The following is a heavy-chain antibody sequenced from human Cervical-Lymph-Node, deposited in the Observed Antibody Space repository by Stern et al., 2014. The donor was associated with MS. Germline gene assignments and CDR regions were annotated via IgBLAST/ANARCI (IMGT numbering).Heavy chain of an antibody. Sequence: VQLVESGGGVVQPGRSLRLSCAASGFSFSSYAMHWVRQAPGKGLEWWAAISYDGKQKYYADSVKGRFTISRDTAKNTLYLQMNSLRAEDTADYYCARGSLFYSYYGDYWGQGTLVTVSS. CDR3: ARGSLFYSYYGDY. V-gene: IGHV3-30*04. D-gene: IGHD4-11*01. J-gene: IGHJ4*02. CDR1: GFSFSSYA. CDR2: ISYDGKQK.